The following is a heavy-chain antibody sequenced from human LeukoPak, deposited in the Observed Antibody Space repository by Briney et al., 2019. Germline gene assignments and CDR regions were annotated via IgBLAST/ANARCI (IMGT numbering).Heavy chain of an antibody. J-gene: IGHJ6*02. CDR2: ISSSSSYI. CDR3: ARGIVVVPAAEYYYYYYGMDV. V-gene: IGHV3-21*01. D-gene: IGHD2-2*01. Sequence: GGSLTLSCAASGFTFSSYSMNWVRQAPGKGLEWVTSISSSSSYIYYADSVKGRFTISRDNAKNSLYLQMNSLRAEDTAVYYCARGIVVVPAAEYYYYYYGMDVWGQGTTVTVSS. CDR1: GFTFSSYS.